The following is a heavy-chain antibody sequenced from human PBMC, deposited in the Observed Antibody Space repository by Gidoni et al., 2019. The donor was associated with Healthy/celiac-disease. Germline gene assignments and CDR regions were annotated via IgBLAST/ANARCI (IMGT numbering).Heavy chain of an antibody. D-gene: IGHD5-12*01. J-gene: IGHJ3*02. V-gene: IGHV1-2*02. CDR2: INPNSGGT. CDR1: GYTFTGYY. Sequence: QVQLVQSGAEVKKHGASVKVSCKASGYTFTGYYMHWARQAPGQGLEWLGWINPNSGGTNYAQKFQGRVTMTRDTSISTAYMELSRLRSDDTAVYYCARDMGGIVATIEGIDAFDIWGQGTMVTVSS. CDR3: ARDMGGIVATIEGIDAFDI.